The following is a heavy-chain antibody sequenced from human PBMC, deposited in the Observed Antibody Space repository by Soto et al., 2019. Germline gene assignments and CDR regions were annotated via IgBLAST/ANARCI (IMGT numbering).Heavy chain of an antibody. Sequence: QVQLQESGPGLVKPSQTLSLTCTVSGGSISSGGYYWSWIRQHPGKGLEWIGYIYYSGSTYYNPSLKSRVTISVDTSKNQFSLKLSSVTAADTAVYYCARERTYYYDSSGYQQAFDYWGQGTLVTVSS. CDR3: ARERTYYYDSSGYQQAFDY. CDR1: GGSISSGGYY. D-gene: IGHD3-22*01. V-gene: IGHV4-30-4*08. J-gene: IGHJ4*02. CDR2: IYYSGST.